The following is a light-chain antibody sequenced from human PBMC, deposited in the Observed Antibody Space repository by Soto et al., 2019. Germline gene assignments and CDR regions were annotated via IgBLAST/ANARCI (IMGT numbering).Light chain of an antibody. CDR3: SSYTSRTTFVI. J-gene: IGLJ2*01. CDR2: EVS. CDR1: SSDIGGYNY. Sequence: QSALTQPASVSGSPGQSITISCTGTSSDIGGYNYVSWYQHHPGKAPKRMIYEVSNRPSGVSNRFSGSKSGNTASLTISGLQAEDEADYHCSSYTSRTTFVIFGGGTKLTVL. V-gene: IGLV2-14*01.